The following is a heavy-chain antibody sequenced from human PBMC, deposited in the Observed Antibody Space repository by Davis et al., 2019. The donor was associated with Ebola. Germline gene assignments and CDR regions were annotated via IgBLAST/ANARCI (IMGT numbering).Heavy chain of an antibody. CDR1: GFTFSSYG. V-gene: IGHV3-33*01. D-gene: IGHD1-26*01. Sequence: GESLKISCAASGFTFSSYGMHWVRQAPGKGLEWVAVIWYDGSNKYYADSVKGRFTISRDDSKNTLYLQMNSLKTEDTAVYYCTTGFPGATSWGQGTLVTVSS. J-gene: IGHJ5*02. CDR3: TTGFPGATS. CDR2: IWYDGSNK.